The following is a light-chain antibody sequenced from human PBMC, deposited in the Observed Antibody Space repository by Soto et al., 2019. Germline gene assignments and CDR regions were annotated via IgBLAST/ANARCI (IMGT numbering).Light chain of an antibody. V-gene: IGLV2-14*01. CDR1: SNYIGAYKY. CDR2: EVS. Sequence: QSGLTQPASVSGSPGQSITISCTGSSNYIGAYKYVSWYQQYPGKAPKLIIFEVSNRPSGVSNRFSGSKSGNTAALTIAGLQAEDEADYHCSSYTTGSTLYVFGGGTKVTVL. CDR3: SSYTTGSTLYV. J-gene: IGLJ1*01.